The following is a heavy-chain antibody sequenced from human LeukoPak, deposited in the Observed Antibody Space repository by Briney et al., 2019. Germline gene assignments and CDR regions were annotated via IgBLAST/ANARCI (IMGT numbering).Heavy chain of an antibody. CDR1: GGSISSSSYY. CDR3: ARFRIAVARDDY. CDR2: IYYSGST. J-gene: IGHJ4*02. V-gene: IGHV4-39*07. D-gene: IGHD6-19*01. Sequence: SETLSLTCTVSGGSISSSSYYWGWIRQPPGKGLEWIGSIYYSGSTYYNPSLKSRVTISVDTSKNQFSLKLSSVTAADTAVYYCARFRIAVARDDYWGRGTLVTVSS.